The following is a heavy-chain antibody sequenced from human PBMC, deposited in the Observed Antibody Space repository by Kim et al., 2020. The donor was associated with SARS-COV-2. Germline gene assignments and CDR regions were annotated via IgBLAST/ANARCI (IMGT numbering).Heavy chain of an antibody. CDR3: AKEGRYYYDSSGYY. D-gene: IGHD3-22*01. V-gene: IGHV3-23*01. Sequence: ADSMKGRFTISRDNSKTTLYLQMNSLRAEDTAVYYCAKEGRYYYDSSGYYWGQGTLVTVSS. J-gene: IGHJ4*02.